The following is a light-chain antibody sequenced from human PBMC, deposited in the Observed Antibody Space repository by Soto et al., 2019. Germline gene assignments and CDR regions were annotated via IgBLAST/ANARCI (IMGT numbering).Light chain of an antibody. J-gene: IGKJ1*01. V-gene: IGKV3-20*01. CDR3: QQYGSSPWT. CDR2: GAS. Sequence: EIVLTQSPGTLSLSPGERATLSCRASQSVSSSYLAWYQQKPGQAPRLLIYGASSRATGIPDRFSGSGSGTDCTLTISRLEPDDFAVYYCQQYGSSPWTFGQGTKVEIK. CDR1: QSVSSSY.